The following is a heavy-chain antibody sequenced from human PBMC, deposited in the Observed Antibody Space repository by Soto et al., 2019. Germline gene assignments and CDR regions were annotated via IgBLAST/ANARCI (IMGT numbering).Heavy chain of an antibody. CDR2: IYYDGSNR. CDR1: GVTFCTYA. CDR3: SGAFCPNGVCYYFFDY. D-gene: IGHD2-8*01. J-gene: IGHJ4*01. V-gene: IGHV3-30*12. Sequence: GGSLRLSCAASGVTFCTYAIPWFLKATGKGLEWVAVIYYDGSNRYYGDAVKGRFTISRDNSKSTLYLQMSSLRGEDTAVFYCSGAFCPNGVCYYFFDYWGHGTLVTVSS.